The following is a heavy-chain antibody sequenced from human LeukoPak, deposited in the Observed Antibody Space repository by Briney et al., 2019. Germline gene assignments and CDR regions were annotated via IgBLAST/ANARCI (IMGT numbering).Heavy chain of an antibody. D-gene: IGHD3-10*01. CDR2: INHSGST. J-gene: IGHJ4*02. Sequence: SETLSLTCAVYGGSFSGYYWSWIRPPPGKGLEWIGEINHSGSTNYNPSLKSRVTISVDTSKNQFSLKLSSVTAADTAVYYCARGLDVADYYGSGSSPFDYWGQGTLVTVSS. V-gene: IGHV4-34*01. CDR3: ARGLDVADYYGSGSSPFDY. CDR1: GGSFSGYY.